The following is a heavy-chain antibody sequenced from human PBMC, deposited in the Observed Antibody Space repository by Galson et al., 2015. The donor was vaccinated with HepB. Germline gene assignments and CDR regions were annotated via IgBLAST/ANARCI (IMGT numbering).Heavy chain of an antibody. CDR3: ARGYGSGNHYYHY. Sequence: SVKVSCKASGGTFSSYAIDWVRQAPGQGLEWMGGIIPIFGTGKYAQKFQGRVTTTADESTSTAYMALSSLRSEGTAVYYCARGYGSGNHYYHYWGQGTLITVSS. D-gene: IGHD3-10*01. V-gene: IGHV1-69*13. J-gene: IGHJ4*02. CDR2: IIPIFGTG. CDR1: GGTFSSYA.